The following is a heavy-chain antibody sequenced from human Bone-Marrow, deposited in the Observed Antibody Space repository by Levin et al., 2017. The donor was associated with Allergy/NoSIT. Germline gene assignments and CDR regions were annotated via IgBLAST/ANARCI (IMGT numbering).Heavy chain of an antibody. CDR1: GFTFSNYG. CDR3: VRGVYFGSSGRWEHSLFDS. CDR2: VRYDGSKE. Sequence: GGSLRLSCAASGFTFSNYGMHWVRQAPGKGLEWVALVRYDGSKEFYSDSVRGRFTISRDNSNNTVSLQMDSLRVEDTAVYYCVRGVYFGSSGRWEHSLFDSWGHGPRITVSS. V-gene: IGHV3-30*02. D-gene: IGHD1-26*01. J-gene: IGHJ4*01.